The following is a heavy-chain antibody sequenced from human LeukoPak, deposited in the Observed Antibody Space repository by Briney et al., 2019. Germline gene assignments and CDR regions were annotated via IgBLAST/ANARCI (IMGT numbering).Heavy chain of an antibody. CDR1: GGSISSYY. CDR2: IYYSGST. Sequence: SETLSLTCTVSGGSISSYYWSWIRQPPGKGLEWIGYIYYSGSTNYNPSLKSRVTISVDTSKNQFSLKLSSVTAADTAVYYCARLHYDILTAAGWFDPWGQGTLVTVSS. CDR3: ARLHYDILTAAGWFDP. D-gene: IGHD3-9*01. V-gene: IGHV4-59*08. J-gene: IGHJ5*02.